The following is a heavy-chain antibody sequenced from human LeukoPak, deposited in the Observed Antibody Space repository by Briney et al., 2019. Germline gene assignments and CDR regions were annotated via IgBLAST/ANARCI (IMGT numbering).Heavy chain of an antibody. CDR3: ARDWLPTVMTKNWFDP. V-gene: IGHV1-46*01. J-gene: IGHJ5*02. CDR1: GYTFTSYY. CDR2: INPSGGST. D-gene: IGHD4-17*01. Sequence: ASVKVSCKASGYTFTSYYMHWVRQAPGQGLEWMGIINPSGGSTSYAQKFQGRVTMTRDMSTSTVYMELSRLRSDDTAVYYCARDWLPTVMTKNWFDPWGQGTLVTVSS.